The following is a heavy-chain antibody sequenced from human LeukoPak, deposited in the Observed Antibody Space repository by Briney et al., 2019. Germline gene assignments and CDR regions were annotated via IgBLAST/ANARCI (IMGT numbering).Heavy chain of an antibody. Sequence: PGGSLRLSCAASGFTFSSQWMHWVRQAPGKGLEWVSAISGSGGSTYYADSVKGRFTISRDNSKNTLYLQMNSLRAEDTAVYYCAKDQSFSSSWYFDYWGQGTLVTVSS. J-gene: IGHJ4*02. CDR3: AKDQSFSSSWYFDY. CDR1: GFTFSSQW. V-gene: IGHV3-23*01. D-gene: IGHD6-13*01. CDR2: ISGSGGST.